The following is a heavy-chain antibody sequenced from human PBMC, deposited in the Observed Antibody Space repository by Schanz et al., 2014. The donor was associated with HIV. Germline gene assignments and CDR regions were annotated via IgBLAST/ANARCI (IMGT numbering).Heavy chain of an antibody. CDR1: GFTFNDYG. Sequence: QVQLVESGGGVVQPGRSLRLSWAASGFTFNDYGMHWVRQAPGKGLEGVEVIWNDGRNKYYADSVKGRFTISRDNSKNTLYLQMNSLRAEDTAVYYCARGSGPYYYYYGMDVWGQGTTVTVSS. CDR3: ARGSGPYYYYYGMDV. D-gene: IGHD2-15*01. J-gene: IGHJ6*02. CDR2: IWNDGRNK. V-gene: IGHV3-33*01.